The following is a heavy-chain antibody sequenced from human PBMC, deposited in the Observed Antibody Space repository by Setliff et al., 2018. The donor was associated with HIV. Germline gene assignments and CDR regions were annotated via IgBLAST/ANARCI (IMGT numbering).Heavy chain of an antibody. CDR1: ELTFSNYA. Sequence: HPGGSLRLSCAASELTFSNYAMTWVRQAPGKGLEWVSSLSGSGGSTYYADSVKGRFTISRDNSKNTLYLRMNSLRAEDTAVYYCAKRRVCNTSCYIVDYMDVWGKGTTVTVSS. J-gene: IGHJ6*03. CDR2: LSGSGGST. V-gene: IGHV3-23*01. D-gene: IGHD2-21*01. CDR3: AKRRVCNTSCYIVDYMDV.